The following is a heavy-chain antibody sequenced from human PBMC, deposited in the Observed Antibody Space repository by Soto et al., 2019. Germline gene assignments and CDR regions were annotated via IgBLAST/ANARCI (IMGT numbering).Heavy chain of an antibody. Sequence: QLHLVQSGAVVKKPGASVTVSCSASGYPVTAYYMHWVRQAPGRGLEWMGGINPATGAATYTQTCQGRVTMTRDTSTSPVFMELRGLTSEDTAGFYCARGGGVGVAGSAAFDMWGQGTLVTVSS. D-gene: IGHD3-3*01. CDR3: ARGGGVGVAGSAAFDM. J-gene: IGHJ3*02. V-gene: IGHV1-2*02. CDR2: INPATGAA. CDR1: GYPVTAYY.